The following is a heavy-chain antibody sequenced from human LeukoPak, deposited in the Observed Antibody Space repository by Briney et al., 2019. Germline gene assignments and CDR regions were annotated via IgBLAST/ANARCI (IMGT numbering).Heavy chain of an antibody. D-gene: IGHD4-17*01. Sequence: SGGSLRLSCAASGFSFSDYYMSWIRQAPGKGLEWVSYISSSGSTIYYADSVKGRFTISRDNAKNSLYLQMNSLRAEDTAVYYCARAVLDYGDRYYYYYYMDVWGKGTTVTISS. CDR1: GFSFSDYY. CDR3: ARAVLDYGDRYYYYYYMDV. V-gene: IGHV3-11*04. CDR2: ISSSGSTI. J-gene: IGHJ6*03.